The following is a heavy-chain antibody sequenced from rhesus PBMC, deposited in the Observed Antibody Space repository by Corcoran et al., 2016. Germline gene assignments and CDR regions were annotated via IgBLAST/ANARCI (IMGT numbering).Heavy chain of an antibody. V-gene: IGHV4-165*02. J-gene: IGHJ4*01. D-gene: IGHD4-23*01. Sequence: QVQLQEPGPGLVKPSETPSLTCAVSGGSISGYYGNWIRQPPGKGLEWIGYNGGSSGSTYYNPSLKSRVTISTDTSKNQFSLKLSSVTAADTAVYYCARAKLGSTVTPDYWGQGVLVTVSS. CDR2: NGGSSGST. CDR3: ARAKLGSTVTPDY. CDR1: GGSISGYY.